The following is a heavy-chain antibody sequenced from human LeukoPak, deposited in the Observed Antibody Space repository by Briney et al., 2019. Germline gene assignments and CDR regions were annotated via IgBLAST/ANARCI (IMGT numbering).Heavy chain of an antibody. Sequence: SVKVSCKASGGTFSSYAISWVRQAPGQGLEWMVRIIPILGIANYAQKFQGRVTITADKSTSTAYMELSSLRSEDTAVYYCASTARPHYYYGMDVWGQGTTVTVSS. J-gene: IGHJ6*02. CDR1: GGTFSSYA. V-gene: IGHV1-69*04. CDR3: ASTARPHYYYGMDV. CDR2: IIPILGIA. D-gene: IGHD6-6*01.